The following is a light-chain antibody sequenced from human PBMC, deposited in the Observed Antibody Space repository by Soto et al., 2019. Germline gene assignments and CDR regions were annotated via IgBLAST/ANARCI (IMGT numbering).Light chain of an antibody. V-gene: IGKV3-20*01. J-gene: IGKJ1*01. CDR3: QQYCSSPWT. Sequence: EIVLTQSQVTLSLSPGERATLSCRASQSVSSSYLAWYQQKPGQAPRLLIYGASSRATGIPYRFSGSGSGTDFTLTISRLEPEDFAVYYCQQYCSSPWTFGQGTKVEIK. CDR1: QSVSSSY. CDR2: GAS.